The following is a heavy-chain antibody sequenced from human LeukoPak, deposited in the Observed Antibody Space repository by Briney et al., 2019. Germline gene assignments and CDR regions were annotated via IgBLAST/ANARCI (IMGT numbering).Heavy chain of an antibody. D-gene: IGHD4-17*01. Sequence: SETLSLTCAVYGASFRGYYWSWIRQPPGKGLEWIGEINHSGSTNYNPSLKSRVTISVDTSKNQFSLKLSSVTAADTAVYYCARDSTVTRGYYYYMDVWGKGTTVTVSS. V-gene: IGHV4-34*01. CDR2: INHSGST. CDR3: ARDSTVTRGYYYYMDV. CDR1: GASFRGYY. J-gene: IGHJ6*03.